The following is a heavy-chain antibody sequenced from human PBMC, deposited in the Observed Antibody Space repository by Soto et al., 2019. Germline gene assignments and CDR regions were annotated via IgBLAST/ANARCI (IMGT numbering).Heavy chain of an antibody. Sequence: GGSLRLSCAASGFTFSSYSMNWVRQAPGKGLEWVSSISSSSRYIYSADSVKGRFTISRDNAKNSLYLQMNSLRAEDTAVYYCARDSLYCSGGRCYFDYWGQAPLVTVSS. CDR1: GFTFSSYS. V-gene: IGHV3-21*01. J-gene: IGHJ4*02. D-gene: IGHD2-15*01. CDR3: ARDSLYCSGGRCYFDY. CDR2: ISSSSRYI.